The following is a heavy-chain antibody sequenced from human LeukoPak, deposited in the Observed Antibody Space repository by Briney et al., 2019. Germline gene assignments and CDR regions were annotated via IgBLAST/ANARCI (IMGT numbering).Heavy chain of an antibody. CDR2: IYHSGST. CDR3: AKSSYSIFDY. D-gene: IGHD5-18*01. V-gene: IGHV4-59*04. CDR1: GGSISSYY. J-gene: IGHJ4*02. Sequence: SETLSLTCTVSGGSISSYYWSWVRQPPGKGLEWIGSIYHSGSTYYNPSLKSRVTISVDTSKNQFSLKLSSVTAADTAVYYCAKSSYSIFDYWGQGTLVTVSS.